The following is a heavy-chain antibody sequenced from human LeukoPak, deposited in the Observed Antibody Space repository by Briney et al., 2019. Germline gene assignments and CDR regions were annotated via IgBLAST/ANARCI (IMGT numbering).Heavy chain of an antibody. Sequence: GGSLRLSCAASGFNFNRYAMSCVRPAPGKGLEWVSGIIDNGDTTYHANSVKGGLTISRDNSKNTLYLQMRSLRAEDTAVYYCAKLGGQEIYNYYVGVWGKGTTVAVSS. V-gene: IGHV3-23*01. D-gene: IGHD3-16*01. CDR2: IIDNGDTT. CDR3: AKLGGQEIYNYYVGV. J-gene: IGHJ6*03. CDR1: GFNFNRYA.